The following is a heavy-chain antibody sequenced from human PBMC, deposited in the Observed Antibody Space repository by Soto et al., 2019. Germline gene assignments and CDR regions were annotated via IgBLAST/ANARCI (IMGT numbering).Heavy chain of an antibody. CDR1: GFTFSSYS. D-gene: IGHD3-3*01. Sequence: GGSLRLSCAASGFTFSSYSMNWVRQAPGKGLEWVSYISSSSSTIYYADSVKGRFTISRDNAKNSLYLQMNSLRDEDTAVYYCARDGTYYDFWSGYYGLPGGVNWFDPWGQGTLVTAPQ. CDR2: ISSSSSTI. J-gene: IGHJ5*02. CDR3: ARDGTYYDFWSGYYGLPGGVNWFDP. V-gene: IGHV3-48*02.